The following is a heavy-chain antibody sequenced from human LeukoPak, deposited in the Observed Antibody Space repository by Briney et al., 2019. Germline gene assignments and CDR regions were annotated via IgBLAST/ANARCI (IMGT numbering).Heavy chain of an antibody. Sequence: GGSLRLSCAASGFTFSSYAMHWVRQAPGKGLEYVSAISSNGGSTYYANSVKGRFTISRDNSKNTLYLQMGSLRAEDMAVYYCARDRAGNLMARVYYGMDVWGQGTTVTVSS. CDR1: GFTFSSYA. CDR3: ARDRAGNLMARVYYGMDV. CDR2: ISSNGGST. D-gene: IGHD1-14*01. V-gene: IGHV3-64*01. J-gene: IGHJ6*02.